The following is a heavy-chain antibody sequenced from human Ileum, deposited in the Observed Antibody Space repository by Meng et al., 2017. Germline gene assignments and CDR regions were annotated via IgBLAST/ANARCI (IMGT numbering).Heavy chain of an antibody. CDR2: ISAYNGNT. J-gene: IGHJ4*02. V-gene: IGHV1-18*01. CDR1: GYTFTSFG. Sequence: QVQLVQSGAEVKQPGASVKVSCKASGYTFTSFGITWVRQAPGQGLEWMGGISAYNGNTNYAHKVQGRVTMTTDTSTSTAYMELRSLRSDDTAVYYCARLIIGGTVVFDYWGQGTLVTVSS. D-gene: IGHD4-23*01. CDR3: ARLIIGGTVVFDY.